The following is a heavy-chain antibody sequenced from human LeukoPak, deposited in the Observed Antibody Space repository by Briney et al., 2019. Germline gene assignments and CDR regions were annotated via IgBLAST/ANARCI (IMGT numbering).Heavy chain of an antibody. CDR2: IIPIFGTA. V-gene: IGHV1-69*01. CDR3: ARGRNSPVGNWFDP. Sequence: ASVKVSCKASGGTFSSYAISWVRQAPGQGLEWMGGIIPIFGTANYAQKFQGRVTITADESTSTAYMELSSLRSDDTAVYYCARGRNSPVGNWFDPWGQGTLVTVSS. CDR1: GGTFSSYA. D-gene: IGHD1-26*01. J-gene: IGHJ5*02.